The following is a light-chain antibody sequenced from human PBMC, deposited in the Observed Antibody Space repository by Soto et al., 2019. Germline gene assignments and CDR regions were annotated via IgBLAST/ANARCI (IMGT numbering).Light chain of an antibody. J-gene: IGLJ2*01. CDR3: GTWDNSLSAV. Sequence: QSVLTQPPSVSAAPGQKVTISCSGSSSNIGSNYVSWYQQLPGTAPKLLIYDNGKRPSGSPDRFSGSQSGTSATLGITGLQTGDEADYYCGTWDNSLSAVFGGGTKLTVL. CDR2: DNG. CDR1: SSNIGSNY. V-gene: IGLV1-51*01.